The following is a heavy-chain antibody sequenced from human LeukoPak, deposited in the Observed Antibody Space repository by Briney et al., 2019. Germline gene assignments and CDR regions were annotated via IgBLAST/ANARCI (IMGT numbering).Heavy chain of an antibody. V-gene: IGHV3-48*01. CDR1: GFTFNNYD. J-gene: IGHJ4*02. D-gene: IGHD1-26*01. CDR2: ISGSSSTI. Sequence: PGGSLRLSCAASGFTFNNYDMNWVRQAPGKGLEWVSYISGSSSTIYYAHSVKGRFTISRDNAKNSLYLQMNSLRAEDTAVYYCARREVGAALDSWGQGTLVTVSS. CDR3: ARREVGAALDS.